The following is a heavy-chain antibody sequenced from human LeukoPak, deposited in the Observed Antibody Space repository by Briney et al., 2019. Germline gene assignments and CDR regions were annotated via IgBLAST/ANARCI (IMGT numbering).Heavy chain of an antibody. V-gene: IGHV4-30-4*01. CDR2: IHHSGNT. D-gene: IGHD4-17*01. CDR3: ARDRDYGDYYYYGMDV. J-gene: IGHJ6*02. Sequence: SETLSLTCTVSGVSISSGDYYWSWIRQPPGKGLEWIGYIHHSGNTYYNPSLKSRVNISLDTSKNQFSLKLSSGTAADTAVYYCARDRDYGDYYYYGMDVWGQGTTVTVSS. CDR1: GVSISSGDYY.